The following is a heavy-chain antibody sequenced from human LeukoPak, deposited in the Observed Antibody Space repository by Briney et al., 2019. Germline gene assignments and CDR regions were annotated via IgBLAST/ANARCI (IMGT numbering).Heavy chain of an antibody. CDR1: GGSISTSNW. CDR2: IYHSGST. Sequence: SGTLSLTCAVSGGSISTSNWWSWVRQPPGKGLVWIGEIYHSGSTNYNPSLKSRVTISVDKSKNQFSLNLTSVTAADTAVYFCARDGATGVLDHWGQGTLVTVSS. V-gene: IGHV4-4*02. D-gene: IGHD1-1*01. J-gene: IGHJ4*02. CDR3: ARDGATGVLDH.